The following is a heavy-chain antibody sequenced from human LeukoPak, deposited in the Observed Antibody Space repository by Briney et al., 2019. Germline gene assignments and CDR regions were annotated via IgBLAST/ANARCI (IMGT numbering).Heavy chain of an antibody. D-gene: IGHD6-19*01. CDR1: GFTFGDYA. J-gene: IGHJ4*02. V-gene: IGHV3-30-3*01. CDR3: ARDSGRLRGWFDY. Sequence: GGSLRLSCVVSGFTFGDYAMHWVRQAPGKGLEWVAVISYDGSNKYYADSVKGRFTISRDNSKNTLYLQMNSLRAEDTAVYYCARDSGRLRGWFDYWGQGTLVTVSS. CDR2: ISYDGSNK.